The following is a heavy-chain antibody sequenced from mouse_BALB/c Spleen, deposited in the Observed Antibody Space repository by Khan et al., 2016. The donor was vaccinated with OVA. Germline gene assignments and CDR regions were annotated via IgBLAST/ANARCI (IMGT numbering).Heavy chain of an antibody. D-gene: IGHD1-1*01. CDR1: GYTFTSYW. CDR3: ARIKKIVATYFDY. V-gene: IGHV1S81*02. J-gene: IGHJ2*01. CDR2: TNPTNGRT. Sequence: QVQLKQSGAELVKAGASVKMSCKASGYTFTSYWMHWVKQRLGQGLEWFAETNPTNGRTYYNEKFKSKAKLTVDKSSSTAYMLRSGPTFEDSAVYYGARIKKIVATYFDYWGQGTTLTVSS.